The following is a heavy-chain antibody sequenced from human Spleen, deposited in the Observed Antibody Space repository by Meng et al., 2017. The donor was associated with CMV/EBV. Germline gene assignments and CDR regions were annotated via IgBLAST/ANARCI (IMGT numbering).Heavy chain of an antibody. J-gene: IGHJ5*02. Sequence: YTFTNYGITWVRQAPGQGLAWMGWISTYTGDTQYAQRSQGRVTMTTDTSSSTAYMELKSLRSDDTAVYYCARGGYQQLSRRWWFDPWGQGTLVTVSS. CDR3: ARGGYQQLSRRWWFDP. D-gene: IGHD2-2*01. CDR1: YTFTNYG. CDR2: ISTYTGDT. V-gene: IGHV1-18*01.